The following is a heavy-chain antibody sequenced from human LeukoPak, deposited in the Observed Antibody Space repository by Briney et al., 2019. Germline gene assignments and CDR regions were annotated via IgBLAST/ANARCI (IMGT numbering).Heavy chain of an antibody. CDR1: GGSLNSYY. D-gene: IGHD1-14*01. Sequence: PSETLSLTCSVSGGSLNSYYWSWLRQSPGKGLEWIAHIYTSGTTNYNPSLKSRLTTSIDASKNQFSLNLTSVTAADTAVYYCALGGRTGWFDPWGQGILVTVAS. CDR3: ALGGRTGWFDP. CDR2: IYTSGTT. J-gene: IGHJ5*02. V-gene: IGHV4-4*08.